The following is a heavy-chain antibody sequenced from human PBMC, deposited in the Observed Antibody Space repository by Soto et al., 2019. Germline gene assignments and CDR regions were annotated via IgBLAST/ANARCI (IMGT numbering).Heavy chain of an antibody. J-gene: IGHJ4*02. CDR1: GFSFSDGAVG. CDR3: ARGRRRDSCWGCDCYDFDD. Sequence: QITLKESGPTLVKPTETLTLTCSFSGFSFSDGAVGVGWLRQSPGKAPEWLEICYWDDDKWYSPSLRTRLTAGHDKSRNQVVLSMTQMDPLNTATYFCARGRRRDSCWGCDCYDFDDWGQGILVTASS. V-gene: IGHV2-5*02. D-gene: IGHD2-21*01. CDR2: CYWDDDK.